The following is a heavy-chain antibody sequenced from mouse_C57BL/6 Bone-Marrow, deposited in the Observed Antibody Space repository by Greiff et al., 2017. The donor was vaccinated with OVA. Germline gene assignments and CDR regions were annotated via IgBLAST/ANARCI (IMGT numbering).Heavy chain of an antibody. D-gene: IGHD1-1*01. CDR3: ARRGSVLRYGMDD. CDR1: GYTFTTYP. CDR2: FHPYNGDT. J-gene: IGHJ4*01. Sequence: VQLQQSGAELVKPGASVKMSCKASGYTFTTYPIEWMKQSPGKSLEWIGNFHPYNGDTKYNEKFKGKATLTVEKSSSTVYLELSRVTSDDSAVEYCARRGSVLRYGMDDWGQGTSVTVSS. V-gene: IGHV1-47*01.